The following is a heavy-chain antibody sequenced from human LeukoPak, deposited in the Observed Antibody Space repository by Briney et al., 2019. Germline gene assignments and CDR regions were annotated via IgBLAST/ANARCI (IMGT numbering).Heavy chain of an antibody. CDR1: GYTLTSYG. Sequence: GASVKVSCKASGYTLTSYGISWVRQAPGQGLEWMGWISAYNGNTNYAQKLQGRVTMATDTSTSTAYMELRSLRSDDTAVYYCARVSYDYVWGSYRYDFDYWGQGTLVTVSS. CDR3: ARVSYDYVWGSYRYDFDY. CDR2: ISAYNGNT. D-gene: IGHD3-16*02. J-gene: IGHJ4*02. V-gene: IGHV1-18*01.